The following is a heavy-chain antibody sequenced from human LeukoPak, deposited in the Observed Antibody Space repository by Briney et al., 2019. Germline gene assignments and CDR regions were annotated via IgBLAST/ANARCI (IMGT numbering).Heavy chain of an antibody. D-gene: IGHD3-3*01. V-gene: IGHV3-30*02. CDR1: GFTFSSYG. CDR2: IRYDGSNK. CDR3: ARDRSITISNDSFDY. J-gene: IGHJ4*02. Sequence: PGGSLRLSCAASGFTFSSYGMHWVRQAPGKGLEWVVFIRYDGSNKYYADSVKGRFTISRDNSKNSLYLQMNSLRAEDTAVYYCARDRSITISNDSFDYWGQGTLVTVSS.